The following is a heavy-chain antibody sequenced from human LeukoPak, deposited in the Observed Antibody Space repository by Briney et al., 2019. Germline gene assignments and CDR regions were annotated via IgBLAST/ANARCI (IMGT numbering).Heavy chain of an antibody. CDR2: INPNSGGT. Sequence: ASVKVSCKASGYTFTGYYMHWVRQAPGQGLEWMGWINPNSGGTNYARKFQGRVTMTRDTSISTAYMELSRLRSDDTAVYYCARLDRGSTSLIYGMDVWGQGTTVTVSS. J-gene: IGHJ6*02. CDR1: GYTFTGYY. D-gene: IGHD2-2*01. V-gene: IGHV1-2*02. CDR3: ARLDRGSTSLIYGMDV.